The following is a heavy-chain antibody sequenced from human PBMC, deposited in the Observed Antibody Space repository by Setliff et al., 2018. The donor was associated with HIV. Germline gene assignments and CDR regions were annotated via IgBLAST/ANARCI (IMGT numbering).Heavy chain of an antibody. D-gene: IGHD6-25*01. CDR1: DSGTHY. Sequence: SETLSLTCTVSDSGTHYWSWIRQPAGKGLEWIGRVSSRGDTNYNPSLKSRVTMSVDTSKNQFSLKLTSVTAADTAVYYCARYSPRGYTLTGPYWGQGTLVTVSS. V-gene: IGHV4-4*07. CDR2: VSSRGDT. J-gene: IGHJ4*02. CDR3: ARYSPRGYTLTGPY.